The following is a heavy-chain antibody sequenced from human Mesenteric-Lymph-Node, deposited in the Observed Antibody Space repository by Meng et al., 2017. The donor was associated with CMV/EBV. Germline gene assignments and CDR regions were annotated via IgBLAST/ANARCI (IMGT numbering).Heavy chain of an antibody. D-gene: IGHD1-14*01. V-gene: IGHV3-21*01. CDR2: ISSSSYI. CDR1: GFTFSSYS. CDR3: ARDNRNYWFDP. J-gene: IGHJ5*02. Sequence: GESLKISCAASGFTFSSYSMNWVRQAPGKGLEWVSSISSSSYIYYADSVKGRFTIPRDNAKNSLYLQMNSLRAEDTAVYYCARDNRNYWFDPWGQGTLVTVSS.